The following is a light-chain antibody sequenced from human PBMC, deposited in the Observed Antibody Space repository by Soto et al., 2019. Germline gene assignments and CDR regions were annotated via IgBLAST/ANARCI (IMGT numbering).Light chain of an antibody. CDR1: SSDVGGYNY. Sequence: QSALTQPASVSGSPGQSITISCTGTSSDVGGYNYVSWYQQYPGKAPKLMIYEVGNRPSGVSNRFSGSKSGNTASLSISGLQSADEADYYCSSYTSSSTVVFGTGTKLTVL. CDR2: EVG. CDR3: SSYTSSSTVV. V-gene: IGLV2-14*01. J-gene: IGLJ1*01.